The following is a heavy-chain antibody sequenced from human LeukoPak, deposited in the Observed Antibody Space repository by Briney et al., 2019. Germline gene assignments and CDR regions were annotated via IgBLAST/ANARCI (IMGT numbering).Heavy chain of an antibody. CDR1: GFTFSGYW. CDR3: ARVRYGDYFDY. CDR2: IKQDGGEK. V-gene: IGHV3-7*05. Sequence: GGSLRLSCAASGFTFSGYWMSWVRQAPGKGLEWGANIKQDGGEKYYVDSVKGRFTISRDNAENSLYLQMNSLRAGDTAVYYCARVRYGDYFDYWGQGTLVTVSS. D-gene: IGHD4-17*01. J-gene: IGHJ4*02.